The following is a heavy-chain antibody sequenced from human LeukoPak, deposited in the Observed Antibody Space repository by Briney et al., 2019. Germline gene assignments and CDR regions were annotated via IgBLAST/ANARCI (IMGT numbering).Heavy chain of an antibody. CDR2: IYYSGST. V-gene: IGHV4-59*08. Sequence: SETLSLTCTVSGGSISSYYWSWIRQPPGKGLEWIGYIYYSGSTHYNPSLKSRVTISVDTAKNQFSLKLSSVTAADTAVYYCARLEDSSSSWFDPWGQGTLVTVSS. CDR3: ARLEDSSSSWFDP. J-gene: IGHJ5*02. CDR1: GGSISSYY. D-gene: IGHD6-6*01.